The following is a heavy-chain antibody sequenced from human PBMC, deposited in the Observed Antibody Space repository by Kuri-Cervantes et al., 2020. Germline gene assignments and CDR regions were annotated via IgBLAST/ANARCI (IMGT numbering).Heavy chain of an antibody. V-gene: IGHV3-7*01. CDR3: ARPRRFGDRGTDNPYFDF. Sequence: GGSLRLSCAASGFTFSSHWMRWFRQAPGKGLEWVASIKEDGSEIKVVDSVKGRFTISRDDAKSSLYLQMNSLRAEDTAVYYCARPRRFGDRGTDNPYFDFWGRGTLVTVSS. D-gene: IGHD3-10*01. CDR2: IKEDGSEI. J-gene: IGHJ4*02. CDR1: GFTFSSHW.